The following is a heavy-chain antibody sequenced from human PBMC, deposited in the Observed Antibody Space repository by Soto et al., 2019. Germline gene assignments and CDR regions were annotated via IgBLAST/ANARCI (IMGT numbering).Heavy chain of an antibody. CDR3: ARGKYSSSWYEFDYYYGMDV. Sequence: ASVEVSCKASGYTFTGYYMHWVRQAPGQGLEWMGWINPNSGGTNYAQKFQGWVTMTRDTSISTAYMELSRLRPDDTAVYYCARGKYSSSWYEFDYYYGMDVWGQGTTVTVSS. CDR2: INPNSGGT. D-gene: IGHD6-13*01. V-gene: IGHV1-2*04. CDR1: GYTFTGYY. J-gene: IGHJ6*02.